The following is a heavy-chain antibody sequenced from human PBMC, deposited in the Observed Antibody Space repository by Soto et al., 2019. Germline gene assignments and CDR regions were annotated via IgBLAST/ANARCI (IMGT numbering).Heavy chain of an antibody. V-gene: IGHV1-18*01. D-gene: IGHD6-19*01. J-gene: IGHJ5*02. CDR2: ISAYNGNT. CDR3: ARGGGWYVWFDP. Sequence: ASVKVSCKTSGYTFTSYGFSWVRQAPGQGLEWMGWISAYNGNTNCAQKFQGRVTITRVTSASTAYMELSSLRSEDTAVYYCARGGGWYVWFDPWGQGTLVTVSS. CDR1: GYTFTSYG.